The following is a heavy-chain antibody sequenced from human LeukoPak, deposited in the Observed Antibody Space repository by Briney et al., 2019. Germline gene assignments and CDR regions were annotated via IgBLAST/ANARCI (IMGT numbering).Heavy chain of an antibody. CDR1: GYTFSTFD. V-gene: IGHV3-13*01. D-gene: IGHD3-16*01. CDR2: IASVGAT. J-gene: IGHJ4*02. CDR3: VRGGEIGLDY. Sequence: GGSLRLSCAASGYTFSTFDMHWFRQPSGRGLEWVSSIASVGATFYAGSVKGRFTISREDAKNSLYLQMNSLRAGDTAVYYCVRGGEIGLDYWGQGALVTVSS.